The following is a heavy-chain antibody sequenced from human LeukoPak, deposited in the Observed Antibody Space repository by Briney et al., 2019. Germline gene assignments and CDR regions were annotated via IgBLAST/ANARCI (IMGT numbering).Heavy chain of an antibody. J-gene: IGHJ6*02. Sequence: ASVKVSCKASGYTFTSYAMNWVRQAPGQGLEWMGWINTNTGNPTYAQGFTGRFVFSLDTSVSTAYLQISSLKAEDTAVYYCARTSSSWYYYYYGMDVWGQGTTVTVSS. CDR3: ARTSSSWYYYYYGMDV. V-gene: IGHV7-4-1*02. CDR2: INTNTGNP. CDR1: GYTFTSYA. D-gene: IGHD6-13*01.